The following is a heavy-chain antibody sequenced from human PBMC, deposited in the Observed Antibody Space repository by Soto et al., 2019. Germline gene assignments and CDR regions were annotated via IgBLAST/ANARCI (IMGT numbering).Heavy chain of an antibody. Sequence: PSETLSLTCTVSGGSISSSSYYWGWIRQPPGKGLEWIGSIYYSGSTYYNPSLKSRVTISVDTSKNQFSLKLSSVTAADTAVYYCARQFAGRIDYWGQGTLVTVSS. CDR2: IYYSGST. CDR1: GGSISSSSYY. V-gene: IGHV4-39*01. CDR3: ARQFAGRIDY. J-gene: IGHJ4*02. D-gene: IGHD1-1*01.